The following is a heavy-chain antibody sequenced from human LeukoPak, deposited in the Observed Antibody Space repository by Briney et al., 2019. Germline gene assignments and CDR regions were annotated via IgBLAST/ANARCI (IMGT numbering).Heavy chain of an antibody. CDR2: IYYSGST. CDR1: GGSISSYY. J-gene: IGHJ4*02. CDR3: ARGKSIAARYFDY. V-gene: IGHV4-59*01. Sequence: SETLSLTCTVSGGSISSYYWSWIRQPPGKGLEWIVYIYYSGSTNYNPSLKSRVTISVDTSKNQFSLKLSSVTAADTAVYYCARGKSIAARYFDYWGQGTLVTVSS. D-gene: IGHD6-6*01.